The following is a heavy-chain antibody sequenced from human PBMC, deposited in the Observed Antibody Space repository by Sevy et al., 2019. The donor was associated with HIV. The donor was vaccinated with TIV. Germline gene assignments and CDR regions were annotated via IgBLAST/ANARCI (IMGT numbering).Heavy chain of an antibody. CDR3: ATGVPYDSSGYYYHCDY. CDR2: MNPNSGNT. Sequence: ASVKVSCKASGYTFTSYDINWVRQATGQGLEWMGWMNPNSGNTGYAQKFQGRVTMTRNTSISTAYMELSSLRSEDTAVYYCATGVPYDSSGYYYHCDYWGQGTLVTVSS. D-gene: IGHD3-22*01. V-gene: IGHV1-8*01. CDR1: GYTFTSYD. J-gene: IGHJ4*02.